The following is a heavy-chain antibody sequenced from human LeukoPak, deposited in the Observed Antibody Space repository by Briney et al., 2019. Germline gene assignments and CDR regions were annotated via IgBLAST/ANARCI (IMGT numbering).Heavy chain of an antibody. J-gene: IGHJ4*02. D-gene: IGHD4-17*01. Sequence: PGGSLRLSCAASGFTFSSYSMNWVRQAPGKGLEWVSYISSSSSTIYYADSVKGRFTISRDNAKNSLYLQMNSLRAEDTAVYYCARVARYGDYIGGSDYWGQGALVTVSS. CDR3: ARVARYGDYIGGSDY. CDR2: ISSSSSTI. V-gene: IGHV3-48*01. CDR1: GFTFSSYS.